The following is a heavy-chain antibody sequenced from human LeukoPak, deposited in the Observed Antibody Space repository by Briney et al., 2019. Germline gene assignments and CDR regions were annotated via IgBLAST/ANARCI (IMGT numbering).Heavy chain of an antibody. CDR1: GYTFTGYY. J-gene: IGHJ4*02. CDR3: VRDDSSGGGCYSIDY. D-gene: IGHD2-15*01. V-gene: IGHV1-2*02. Sequence: ASVKLSCKASGYTFTGYYMHWVRQAPGHGLEWRGWIDPNTGGTKYAQKFQGRVTMTRDTSISTAYMELSRLTSDDTSMYYCVRDDSSGGGCYSIDYWGQGTLVTVSS. CDR2: IDPNTGGT.